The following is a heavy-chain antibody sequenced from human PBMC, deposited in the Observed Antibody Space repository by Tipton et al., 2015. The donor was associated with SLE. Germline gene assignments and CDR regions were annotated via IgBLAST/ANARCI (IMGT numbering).Heavy chain of an antibody. CDR1: GFTFDDYG. CDR2: INWNGGST. Sequence: GSLRLSCAASGFTFDDYGMSWVRQAPGKGLEWVSGINWNGGSTGYADSVKGRFTISRDNAKNSLYLQMNSLRAEDTAFYYCARDDPPMAAVGMPDDWGQGTLVTVSS. CDR3: ARDDPPMAAVGMPDD. V-gene: IGHV3-20*04. D-gene: IGHD6-13*01. J-gene: IGHJ4*02.